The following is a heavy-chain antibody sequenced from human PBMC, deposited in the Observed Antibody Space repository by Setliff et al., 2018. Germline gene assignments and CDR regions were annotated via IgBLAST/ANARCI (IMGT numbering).Heavy chain of an antibody. CDR2: ISPYNGNT. CDR3: AREVYGSGGRCYGQMPAALGH. CDR1: GYTFKTYG. Sequence: ASVKVSCKASGYTFKTYGFTWVRQAPGQGLEWMGWISPYNGNTNSAQKFQGRVTMTTDTSTSTAYMELKSLRYDDTAVYYCAREVYGSGGRCYGQMPAALGHWGQGTLVTVSS. D-gene: IGHD2-15*01. J-gene: IGHJ4*02. V-gene: IGHV1-18*01.